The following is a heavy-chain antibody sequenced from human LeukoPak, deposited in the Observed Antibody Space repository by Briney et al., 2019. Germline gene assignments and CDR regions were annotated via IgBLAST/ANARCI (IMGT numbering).Heavy chain of an antibody. D-gene: IGHD1-26*01. Sequence: NPSETLSLTCTVSGGSISTYYWSWIRQPPGKGLEWIGYIYYSGSTNYNPSLKSRVTISVDTSKNQFSLKLSSVTAADTAVYYCARGGWDFDYWGQGTLVTVSS. CDR1: GGSISTYY. J-gene: IGHJ4*02. CDR2: IYYSGST. V-gene: IGHV4-59*08. CDR3: ARGGWDFDY.